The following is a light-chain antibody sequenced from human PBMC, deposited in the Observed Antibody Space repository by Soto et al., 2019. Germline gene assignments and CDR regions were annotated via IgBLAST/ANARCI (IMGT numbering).Light chain of an antibody. CDR2: GAS. Sequence: VLSNSLVTMSFTPAARSILSCRASQSVGSYLDWYQQKPGRAPRLLIYGASNRATGIPDRFSGSGSGTDFTITISRLEPEDFAVYYCQQYGISGTFGQGTKVDIK. CDR1: QSVGSY. CDR3: QQYGISGT. J-gene: IGKJ1*01. V-gene: IGKV3-20*01.